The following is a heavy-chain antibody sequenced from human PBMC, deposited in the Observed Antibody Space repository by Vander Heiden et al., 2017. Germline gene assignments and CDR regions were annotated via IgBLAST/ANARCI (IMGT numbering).Heavy chain of an antibody. D-gene: IGHD3-22*01. CDR3: AKGLSYDSSGSPDY. CDR1: GFTFDDYA. CDR2: ISWNSGSI. V-gene: IGHV3-9*01. Sequence: EVQLVESGGGLVQPGGSLRLSCAASGFTFDDYAMHWVRQAPGKGLEWVSGISWNSGSIGYADSVKGRFTISRDNAKNSLYLQMNSLRAEDTALYYCAKGLSYDSSGSPDYWGQGTLVTVSS. J-gene: IGHJ4*02.